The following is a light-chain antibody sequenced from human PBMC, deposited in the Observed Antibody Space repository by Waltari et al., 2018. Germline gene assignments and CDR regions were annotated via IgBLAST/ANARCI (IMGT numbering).Light chain of an antibody. CDR2: WAS. J-gene: IGKJ2*01. CDR3: QQYIENPRT. V-gene: IGKV4-1*01. CDR1: QTLLYNSNNKNY. Sequence: EIVMTQSPESLGVSLGERATINCKSSQTLLYNSNNKNYLAWYQQKPGQPPMLLIYWASSRESGVPDRVSGTGSGTDFTLTISSLQAEDVAVYYCQQYIENPRTFGQGTRLEIK.